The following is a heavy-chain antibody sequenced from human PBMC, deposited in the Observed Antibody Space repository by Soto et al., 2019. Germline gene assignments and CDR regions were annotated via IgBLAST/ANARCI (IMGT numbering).Heavy chain of an antibody. J-gene: IGHJ4*02. D-gene: IGHD2-15*01. V-gene: IGHV3-23*01. CDR2: VSIGGST. CDR3: AKRRGAGGHLDY. Sequence: GSLRLSCAASGFTFSSYAMGWVRQGPGKGLEWVAVVSIGGSTHYADSVRGRFTISRDNSKNTLSLQMNSLTAEDTAVYFCAKRRGAGGHLDYWGQGALVTVSS. CDR1: GFTFSSYA.